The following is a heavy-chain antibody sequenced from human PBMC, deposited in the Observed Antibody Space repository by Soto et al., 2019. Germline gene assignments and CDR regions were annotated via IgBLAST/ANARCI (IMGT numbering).Heavy chain of an antibody. CDR2: ISGSGGST. Sequence: GGSLRPACAASGSTSTSYAMTWVRHPPRKGLEWVSAISGSGGSTYYADSVKGRFTISRDNSKNTLYLQMNSLRAEDMGVDYCARDRYRRHWYFGLWGRGTLVTVSS. D-gene: IGHD3-16*02. CDR1: GSTSTSYA. CDR3: ARDRYRRHWYFGL. J-gene: IGHJ2*01. V-gene: IGHV3-23*01.